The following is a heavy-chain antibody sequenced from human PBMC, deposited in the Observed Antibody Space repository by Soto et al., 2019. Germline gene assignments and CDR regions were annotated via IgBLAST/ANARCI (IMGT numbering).Heavy chain of an antibody. V-gene: IGHV4-38-2*02. CDR2: IYHSGTT. J-gene: IGHJ5*02. D-gene: IGHD3-22*01. CDR3: ARDSSGYYWFDP. CDR1: GFSISSGYF. Sequence: KASETLSLTCAVSGFSISSGYFWGWIQQPPGKGPEWLGSIYHSGTTYYNPSVKGRVTISVDTSKNQFSLKMSSVTAADTAVYYCARDSSGYYWFDPWGQGTLVTVSS.